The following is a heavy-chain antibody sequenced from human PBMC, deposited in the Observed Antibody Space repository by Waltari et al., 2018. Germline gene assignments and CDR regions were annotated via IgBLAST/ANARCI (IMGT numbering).Heavy chain of an antibody. CDR3: ARDGSVNWGHFDF. Sequence: QLQLQEAGPGLMKPSETLSLTCIVSGDSISSSPYYWGWIRQPPGKGLEWIGNIYYSGSTYCNPSLKSRVTISVDTSTNQFSLRLNSVTAADTAVYFCARDGSVNWGHFDFWGHGTLVTVSS. D-gene: IGHD7-27*01. CDR1: GDSISSSPYY. CDR2: IYYSGST. V-gene: IGHV4-39*07. J-gene: IGHJ4*01.